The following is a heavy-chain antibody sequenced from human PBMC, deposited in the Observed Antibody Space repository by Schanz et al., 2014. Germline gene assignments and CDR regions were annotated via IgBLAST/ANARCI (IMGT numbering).Heavy chain of an antibody. Sequence: EVQLVESGGGFVQPGGSLGLSCVVSGFTVSSDHMSWVRQAPGKGLEWVSTIYASGATYYADSGKSRITISRDISKNTLHLQVTSLRAEDSSVYCCARVRRRIATPCAPSFRNYYYYAMDVWGQGTTVTVSS. CDR1: GFTVSSDH. V-gene: IGHV3-66*01. CDR2: IYASGAT. J-gene: IGHJ6*02. D-gene: IGHD6-13*01. CDR3: ARVRRRIATPCAPSFRNYYYYAMDV.